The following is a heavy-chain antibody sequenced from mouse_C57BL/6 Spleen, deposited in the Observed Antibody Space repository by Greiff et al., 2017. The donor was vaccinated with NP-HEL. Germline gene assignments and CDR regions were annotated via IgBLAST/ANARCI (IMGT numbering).Heavy chain of an antibody. J-gene: IGHJ2*01. Sequence: QVQLQQSGAELAKPGASVKLSCKASGYTFTSYWMHWVKQRPGQGLEWIGYINPSSGYTKYNQKFKDKVTLTADKSSSTAYMQLSSLTYEDSAVYYCSRSESNYYFDYWGQGTTLTVSS. CDR2: INPSSGYT. CDR3: SRSESNYYFDY. V-gene: IGHV1-7*01. CDR1: GYTFTSYW. D-gene: IGHD2-5*01.